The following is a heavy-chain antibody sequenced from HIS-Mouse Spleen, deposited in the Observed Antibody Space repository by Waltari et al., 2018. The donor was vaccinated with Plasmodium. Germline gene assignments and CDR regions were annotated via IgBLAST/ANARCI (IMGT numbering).Heavy chain of an antibody. CDR3: ARQLAYYDFWSGYSRGYYFDY. V-gene: IGHV4-39*01. CDR1: GGSISSRSYS. J-gene: IGHJ4*02. D-gene: IGHD3-3*01. Sequence: QLQLQESGPGLVKPSETLSLTCTVSGGSISSRSYSWGWIRHPPGKGLEWIGSIYYSGSTYYNPSLKSRVTISVDTSKNQFSLKLSSVTAADTAVYYCARQLAYYDFWSGYSRGYYFDYWGQGTLVTVSS. CDR2: IYYSGST.